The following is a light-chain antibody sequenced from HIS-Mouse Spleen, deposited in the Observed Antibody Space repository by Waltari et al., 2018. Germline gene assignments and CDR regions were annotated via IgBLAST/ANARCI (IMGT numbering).Light chain of an antibody. CDR3: QAWDSSTAV. CDR1: AFPKKY. J-gene: IGLJ1*01. CDR2: EDS. Sequence: SYELTQPPSVSVSPGQTARITCPGDAFPKKYASWYQQKSGQAPVLVIYEDSKRPSGIPERFSGSSSGTMATLTISGAQAMDEADYYCQAWDSSTAVFGTGTKVTVL. V-gene: IGLV3-10*01.